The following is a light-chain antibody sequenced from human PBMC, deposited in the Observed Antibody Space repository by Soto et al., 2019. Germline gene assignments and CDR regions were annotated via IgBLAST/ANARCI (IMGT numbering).Light chain of an antibody. CDR3: QQYENLPYT. CDR2: DIS. J-gene: IGKJ2*01. CDR1: QVISKY. Sequence: DIQMTQSASSLSASVGDRVTITCQASQVISKYLNWYQQKPGKAPKLLIYDISTLEIGVPSRFSGSGSGTDFTFTITGLQPEDIATYYCQQYENLPYTFGQGTKVDIK. V-gene: IGKV1-33*01.